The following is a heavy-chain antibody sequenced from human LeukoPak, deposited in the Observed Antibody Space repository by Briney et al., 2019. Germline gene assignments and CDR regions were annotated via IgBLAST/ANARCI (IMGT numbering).Heavy chain of an antibody. CDR1: GYTFTSYG. D-gene: IGHD4-17*01. Sequence: ASVKVSCKASGYTFTSYGISWVRQAPGQGLEWMGWISAYNGNTNYAQKLQGRVTMTTDTSTSTAYMELRSLRSEDTAVYYCARPTDSDGDHFGLYRAFDIWGQGTMVTVSS. V-gene: IGHV1-18*01. CDR3: ARPTDSDGDHFGLYRAFDI. CDR2: ISAYNGNT. J-gene: IGHJ3*02.